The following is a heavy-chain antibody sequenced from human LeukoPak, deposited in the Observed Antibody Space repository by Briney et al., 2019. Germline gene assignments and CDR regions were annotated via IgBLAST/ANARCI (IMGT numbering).Heavy chain of an antibody. V-gene: IGHV4-4*07. CDR1: GFTFNTYA. J-gene: IGHJ6*03. CDR3: AREDSGSYYNFYYFYMDV. D-gene: IGHD3-10*01. Sequence: GSLRLSCAASGFTFNTYAMSWVRQPAGKGLEWIGRIYPSGNTNYNPSLKSRVTLSVDTSKTQFYLSLSSVTAADTAVYYCAREDSGSYYNFYYFYMDVWGKGTTVTISS. CDR2: IYPSGNT.